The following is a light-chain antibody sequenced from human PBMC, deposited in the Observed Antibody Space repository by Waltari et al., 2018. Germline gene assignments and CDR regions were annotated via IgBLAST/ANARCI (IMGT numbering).Light chain of an antibody. V-gene: IGKV3-15*01. CDR3: LQDYIYPWT. J-gene: IGKJ1*01. CDR2: SAS. CDR1: QSVSSN. Sequence: EIVMTQSPATLSVSPGDRATLSCRASQSVSSNLAWYQQKLGQAPRLLIYSASTRAAGVPDRFSGSGSGTQFTLTISSLQSEDFAVYYCLQDYIYPWTFGQGTKVEI.